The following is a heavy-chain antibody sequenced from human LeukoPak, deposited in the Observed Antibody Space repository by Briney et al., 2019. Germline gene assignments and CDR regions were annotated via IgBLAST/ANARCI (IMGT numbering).Heavy chain of an antibody. Sequence: SETLSLTCTVSGGSISSYYWSWIRQPPGKGQEWIGYIYYSGTTNYNPSLKSRVTISVDTSKNQFSLKLSSVTAADTAVYYCARGVYIAAAQYGYWGQGTLVTVSS. CDR3: ARGVYIAAAQYGY. CDR2: IYYSGTT. D-gene: IGHD6-13*01. V-gene: IGHV4-59*01. CDR1: GGSISSYY. J-gene: IGHJ4*02.